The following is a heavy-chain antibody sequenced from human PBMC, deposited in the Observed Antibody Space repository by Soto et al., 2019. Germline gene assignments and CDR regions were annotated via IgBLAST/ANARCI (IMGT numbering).Heavy chain of an antibody. D-gene: IGHD6-13*01. Sequence: GGSLRLSCAPSGFIFSNYWMSWVRRAPGKGLEWVANIKQDGSEKYYVDSVKGRFTISRDNAKDSLFLQMNSLRAEDTAMYYCARGSNSWYRTHWYFDLWGRGTLVTV. J-gene: IGHJ2*01. CDR2: IKQDGSEK. CDR3: ARGSNSWYRTHWYFDL. V-gene: IGHV3-7*03. CDR1: GFIFSNYW.